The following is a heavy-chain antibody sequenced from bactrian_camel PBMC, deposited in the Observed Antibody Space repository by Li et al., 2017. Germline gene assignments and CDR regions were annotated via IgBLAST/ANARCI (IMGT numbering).Heavy chain of an antibody. D-gene: IGHD2*01. Sequence: HVQLVESGGDLVQPGGSLTLSCTASGFTFSGYWMYWVRQTPAKGLEWVSGVASNGGSTEYADSIVGRFTISRDNAKNMVYLRMNNLKTEDTAVYYCATGEHSSGGYWYPTFGYWGQGTQVTVS. J-gene: IGHJ6*01. CDR3: ATGEHSSGGYWYPTFGY. V-gene: IGHV3S1*01. CDR2: VASNGGST. CDR1: GFTFSGYW.